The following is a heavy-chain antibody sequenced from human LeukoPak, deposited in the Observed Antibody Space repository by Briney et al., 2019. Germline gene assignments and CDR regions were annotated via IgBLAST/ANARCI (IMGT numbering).Heavy chain of an antibody. D-gene: IGHD2/OR15-2a*01. J-gene: IGHJ5*02. V-gene: IGHV3-23*01. CDR3: AKEHDYFTENWFDP. Sequence: TYYADSVKGRFTISRDNSKNTLYLQMNSLRAEDTAVYYCAKEHDYFTENWFDPWGQGTLVTVSS. CDR2: T.